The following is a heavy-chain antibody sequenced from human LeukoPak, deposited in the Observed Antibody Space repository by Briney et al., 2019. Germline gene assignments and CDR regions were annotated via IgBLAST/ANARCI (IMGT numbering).Heavy chain of an antibody. V-gene: IGHV4-4*08. CDR1: GGSISSYY. D-gene: IGHD3-22*01. CDR3: AARTYYDSSGYSPASGYFDL. J-gene: IGHJ2*01. Sequence: SETLSLTCTVSGGSISSYYWNWIRHPPGQGLEWIGYIYSNGITSYNPPLRSRGTISIATSKSQFSLRLRSVTAADTVIYYCAARTYYDSSGYSPASGYFDLWGRGTLVSVSS. CDR2: IYSNGIT.